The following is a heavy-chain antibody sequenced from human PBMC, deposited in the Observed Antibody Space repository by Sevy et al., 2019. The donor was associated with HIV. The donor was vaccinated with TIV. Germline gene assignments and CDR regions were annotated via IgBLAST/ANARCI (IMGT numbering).Heavy chain of an antibody. J-gene: IGHJ3*02. CDR2: VSGSGGKT. CDR1: GFTFSNYA. D-gene: IGHD4-4*01. Sequence: GGSLRLSCVASGFTFSNYAMHWVRQAPGKGLEWVSAVSGSGGKTYYADSVKGRFTISRDTSNNTLFLHMNSLRAEDTAVYYCATHRRRDGYSYGAFDIWGQGTMVTVSS. CDR3: ATHRRRDGYSYGAFDI. V-gene: IGHV3-23*01.